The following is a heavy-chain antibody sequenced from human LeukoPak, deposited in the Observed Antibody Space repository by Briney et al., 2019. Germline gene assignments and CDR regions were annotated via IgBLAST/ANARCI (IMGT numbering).Heavy chain of an antibody. J-gene: IGHJ6*02. V-gene: IGHV1-8*01. CDR3: ARGITIFGVVTHYFYYGMDV. CDR1: GYTFTNYD. Sequence: EASVKVSCKASGYTFTNYDINWVRQATGQGLEWMGWMNPNSGNTGYAQKFQGRVTMTRNTSISTAYMELSSLRSEDTAVYYCARGITIFGVVTHYFYYGMDVWGQGTTVTVSS. D-gene: IGHD3-3*01. CDR2: MNPNSGNT.